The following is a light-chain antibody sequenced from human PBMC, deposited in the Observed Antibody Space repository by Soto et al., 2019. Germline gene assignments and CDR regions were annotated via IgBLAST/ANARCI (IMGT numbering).Light chain of an antibody. CDR2: GNS. J-gene: IGLJ1*01. CDR3: QSYDSSLSAYV. Sequence: QSVLAQPPSVSGAPGQKVTTSCTWSSSNIGAGYDLHWYQQLPGTAPKLLLYGNSNRPSGVPDRFSGSKSGTSASLAITGLQAEDEADYYCQSYDSSLSAYVFGTGTKVTVL. CDR1: SSNIGAGYD. V-gene: IGLV1-40*01.